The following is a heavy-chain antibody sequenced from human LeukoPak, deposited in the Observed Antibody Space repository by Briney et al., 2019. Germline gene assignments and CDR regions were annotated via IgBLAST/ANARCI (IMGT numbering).Heavy chain of an antibody. CDR2: IRYDGSNK. V-gene: IGHV3-30*02. J-gene: IGHJ4*02. Sequence: GGSLRLSCAASGFTFSSYGMHWVRQAPGKGLEWVAFIRYDGSNKYYADSVKGRFTISRDNSKNTLYLQMNSLRAEDTAVYYCAKDGSGSYPGYFDYWGQGTLVTVSS. CDR1: GFTFSSYG. CDR3: AKDGSGSYPGYFDY. D-gene: IGHD1-26*01.